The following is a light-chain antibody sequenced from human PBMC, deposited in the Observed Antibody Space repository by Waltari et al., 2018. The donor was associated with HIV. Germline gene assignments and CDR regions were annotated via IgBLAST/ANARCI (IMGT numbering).Light chain of an antibody. CDR2: NTG. J-gene: IGLJ3*02. CDR1: RPNVRSNN. Sequence: QSVLTQSPSASGTPGQTISISCSGSRPNVRSNNVYWYQHIPPTAPKLIIYNTGQRPSGVPARFSASKTGTSASLASSGLQPGDEGLYYCGTWDADLDGPVFGGGTKVTVL. CDR3: GTWDADLDGPV. V-gene: IGLV1-44*01.